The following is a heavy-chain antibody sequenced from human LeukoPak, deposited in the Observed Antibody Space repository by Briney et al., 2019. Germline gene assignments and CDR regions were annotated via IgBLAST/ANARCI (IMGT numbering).Heavy chain of an antibody. D-gene: IGHD3-3*01. CDR1: GGSISSYY. V-gene: IGHV4-59*12. CDR2: IYYSGST. J-gene: IGHJ4*02. CDR3: VRGLNDSWTGENY. Sequence: SETLSLTCTVSGGSISSYYWSWIRQPPGKGLEWIGYIYYSGSTNYNPSLKSRISISLDTSKSQFSLKVRYVTAADTAVYYCVRGLNDSWTGENYWGQGTLVTVSS.